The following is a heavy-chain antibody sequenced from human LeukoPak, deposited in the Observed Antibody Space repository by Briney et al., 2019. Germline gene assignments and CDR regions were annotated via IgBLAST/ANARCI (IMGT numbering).Heavy chain of an antibody. D-gene: IGHD2-2*02. CDR2: ISAYNGNT. CDR1: GYTFTSYG. J-gene: IGHJ3*02. Sequence: ASVTVSCKASGYTFTSYGISWVRQAPGQGLEWMGWISAYNGNTNYAQKLQGRVTMTTDTSTSTAYMELRSLRSDDTAVYYCARIYCSSTSCYTTTRDAFDIWGQGTMVTVSS. V-gene: IGHV1-18*01. CDR3: ARIYCSSTSCYTTTRDAFDI.